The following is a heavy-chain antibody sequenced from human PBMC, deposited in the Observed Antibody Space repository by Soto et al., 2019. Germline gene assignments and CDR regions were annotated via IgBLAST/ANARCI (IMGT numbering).Heavy chain of an antibody. CDR1: AFSLSTGGVG. CDR2: IYWDDDK. Sequence: QITLKESGPTLVKPTQTLTLTCTFSAFSLSTGGVGVGWIRQPPGKALEWLALIYWDDDKRYSPSLRSRLTLTKDTSKNQVVLTMTNMDPVDTATYYCIQSRCGGDCLQSYASYYYYGMDVWDQGTTVTVSS. J-gene: IGHJ6*02. V-gene: IGHV2-5*02. D-gene: IGHD2-21*02. CDR3: IQSRCGGDCLQSYASYYYYGMDV.